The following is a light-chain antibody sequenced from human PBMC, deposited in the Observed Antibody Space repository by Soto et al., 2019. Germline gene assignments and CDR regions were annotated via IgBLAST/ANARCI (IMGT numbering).Light chain of an antibody. J-gene: IGKJ1*01. CDR2: QVS. CDR3: MQGAHWPWT. Sequence: DVVMTQSPLSLPVTLGQPASISCKSSQSPVYSDGITYLNWFQQRPGQSPRRLIYQVSNRDSGVPDRFSGSGSGTDFTLKISRVEAEDVGFHYCMQGAHWPWTFGQGTKVEIK. V-gene: IGKV2-30*01. CDR1: QSPVYSDGITY.